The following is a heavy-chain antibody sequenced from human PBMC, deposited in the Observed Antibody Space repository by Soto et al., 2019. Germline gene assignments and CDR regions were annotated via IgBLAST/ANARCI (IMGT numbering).Heavy chain of an antibody. J-gene: IGHJ3*02. CDR2: MNPNSGNT. CDR3: ATAGITIFGGEVPDAFDI. V-gene: IGHV1-8*01. Sequence: ASVKVSCKASGYTFTSYDINWVRQATGQGLEWMGWMNPNSGNTGYAQKFQGRVTMTRNTSISTAYMELSSLRSADTAVYYCATAGITIFGGEVPDAFDIWGQGTMVTVSS. D-gene: IGHD3-3*01. CDR1: GYTFTSYD.